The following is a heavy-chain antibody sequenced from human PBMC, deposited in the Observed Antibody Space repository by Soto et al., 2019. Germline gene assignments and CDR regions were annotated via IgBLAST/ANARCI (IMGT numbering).Heavy chain of an antibody. Sequence: EVQLVESGGGLVQPGGSLRLSCAASGLTLSGYWMHWVRQAPGKGLVWVSRIKTDGSSTSYADSVKGRFTISRDNAKNQLYLQMHSLRAQDTAVYYCTRGLDYWGQGALVTVSS. CDR1: GLTLSGYW. CDR2: IKTDGSST. J-gene: IGHJ4*02. CDR3: TRGLDY. V-gene: IGHV3-74*01.